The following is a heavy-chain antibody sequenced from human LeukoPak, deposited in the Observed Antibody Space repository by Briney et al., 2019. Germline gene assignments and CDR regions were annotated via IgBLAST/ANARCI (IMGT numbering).Heavy chain of an antibody. V-gene: IGHV4-34*01. CDR3: AGGYCSSTSCHRYFDY. CDR1: GGSFSGYY. D-gene: IGHD2-2*01. CDR2: INHRGST. Sequence: SETLSLTCAVYGGSFSGYYWSWIRQPPGRGLEWIEEINHRGSTNYNPSLKSRVTISVDTSKNQFSLKLSSVTAADTAVYYCAGGYCSSTSCHRYFDYWGQGTLVTVSS. J-gene: IGHJ4*02.